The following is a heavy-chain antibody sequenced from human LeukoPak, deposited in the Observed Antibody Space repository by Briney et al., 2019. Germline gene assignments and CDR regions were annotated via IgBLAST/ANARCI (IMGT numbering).Heavy chain of an antibody. CDR2: MNPNSGNT. CDR1: GYTFTSYD. V-gene: IGHV1-8*01. Sequence: ASVKVSCKASGYTFTSYDLNWVRQATGQGLEWIGWMNPNSGNTGYAQKFQGRVTLTRSTSISTAYMELRSLTSEDTAVFYCAREYGGTSGWFDPWGHGTLVTDSS. J-gene: IGHJ5*02. CDR3: AREYGGTSGWFDP. D-gene: IGHD4-23*01.